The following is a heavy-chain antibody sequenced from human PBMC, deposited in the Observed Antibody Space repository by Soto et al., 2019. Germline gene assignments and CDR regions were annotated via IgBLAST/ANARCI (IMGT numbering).Heavy chain of an antibody. V-gene: IGHV1-18*04. J-gene: IGHJ1*01. D-gene: IGHD3-3*01. CDR3: ARGFLEWLSPSYFQH. Sequence: GASVKVSCKASGYTFTSYGISWVRQAPGQGLEWMGWISAYNGNTNYAQKLQGRVTMTTDTSTSTAYMELRSLRSDDTAVYYCARGFLEWLSPSYFQHWGQGTPVTVSS. CDR1: GYTFTSYG. CDR2: ISAYNGNT.